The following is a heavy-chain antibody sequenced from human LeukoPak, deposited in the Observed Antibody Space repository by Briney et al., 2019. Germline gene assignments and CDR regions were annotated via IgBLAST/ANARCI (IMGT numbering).Heavy chain of an antibody. D-gene: IGHD5-24*01. CDR1: GFTFSSYG. Sequence: PGGSLRLSCAASGFTFSSYGMHWVRQAPGKGLEWVAVTWYDGGNKYYADSVKGRFTISKDNSKNTLYLQMNSLRAEDTAVYYCARDRSNVEMATNLEGGFDYWGQGTLVTVSS. J-gene: IGHJ4*02. CDR2: TWYDGGNK. V-gene: IGHV3-33*01. CDR3: ARDRSNVEMATNLEGGFDY.